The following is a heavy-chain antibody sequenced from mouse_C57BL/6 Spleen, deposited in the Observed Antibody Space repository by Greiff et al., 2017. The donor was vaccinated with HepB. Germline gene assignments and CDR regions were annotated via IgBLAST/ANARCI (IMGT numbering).Heavy chain of an antibody. CDR2: INPGSGGT. V-gene: IGHV1-54*01. CDR1: GYAFTNYL. J-gene: IGHJ4*01. CDR3: ARRGGIYYAMDY. Sequence: QVQLQQSGAELVRPGTSVKVSCKASGYAFTNYLIEWVKQRPGQGLEWIGVINPGSGGTNYNEKFKGKATLTADKSSSTAYMQLSSLTSEDSAVYFCARRGGIYYAMDYWGQGTSVTVSS.